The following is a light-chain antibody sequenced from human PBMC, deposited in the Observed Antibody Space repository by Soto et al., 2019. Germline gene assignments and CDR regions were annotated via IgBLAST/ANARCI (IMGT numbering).Light chain of an antibody. V-gene: IGLV2-8*01. CDR3: GAHAGSNTWV. J-gene: IGLJ3*02. CDR1: SGDIGAYNY. Sequence: QSVLTQSPSAYASPGQSVTISCTGSSGDIGAYNYVSWYQQHPGKAPKLIIYEVNKRPSGVPNRFSGSKYGITASLTVSGLQADDEADYYCGAHAGSNTWVFGGGTKVTVL. CDR2: EVN.